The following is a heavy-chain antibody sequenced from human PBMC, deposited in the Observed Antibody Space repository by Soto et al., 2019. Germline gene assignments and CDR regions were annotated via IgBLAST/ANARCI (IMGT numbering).Heavy chain of an antibody. CDR2: ISSSSSTI. D-gene: IGHD2-2*02. Sequence: EVQLVESGGGLVKPGGSLRLSCAASGFTFSSYSMNWVRQAPGKGLEWVSYISSSSSTIYYADSVKGRFTISRDNAKNSLYLQMNSLRDEDTAVYYCARADTPSDYYYGMDVWGQGTTVTVSS. CDR1: GFTFSSYS. CDR3: ARADTPSDYYYGMDV. V-gene: IGHV3-48*02. J-gene: IGHJ6*02.